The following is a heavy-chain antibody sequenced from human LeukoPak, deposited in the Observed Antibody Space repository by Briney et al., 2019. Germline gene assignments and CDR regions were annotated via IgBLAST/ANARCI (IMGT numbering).Heavy chain of an antibody. D-gene: IGHD2-15*01. J-gene: IGHJ4*02. Sequence: PGGSLRLSCAASGITFSSYVMSWVRQAPGKGLEWVSGISASGAGTYYADSVKGRFTISRDNSKNTLYLQMNSPRAEDTAVYYCAKGDLLLSASDFWGQGTLVTVSS. CDR3: AKGDLLLSASDF. CDR2: ISASGAGT. V-gene: IGHV3-23*01. CDR1: GITFSSYV.